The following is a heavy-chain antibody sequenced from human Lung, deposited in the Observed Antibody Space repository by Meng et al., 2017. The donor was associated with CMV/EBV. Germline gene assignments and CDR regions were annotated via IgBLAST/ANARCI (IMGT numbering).Heavy chain of an antibody. Sequence: GGSLRLXXAASGFTFSTYSMNWVRQAPGKGLEWVSSISSSSSYIYYADSVKGRFTISRDNAKNSLYLQMNSLRAEDTAVYYCARDYYGSTDNYWGQGTLVTVSS. CDR3: ARDYYGSTDNY. CDR2: ISSSSSYI. J-gene: IGHJ4*02. D-gene: IGHD4-23*01. CDR1: GFTFSTYS. V-gene: IGHV3-21*01.